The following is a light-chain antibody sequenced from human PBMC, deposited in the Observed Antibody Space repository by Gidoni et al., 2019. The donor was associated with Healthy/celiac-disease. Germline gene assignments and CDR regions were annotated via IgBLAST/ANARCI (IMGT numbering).Light chain of an antibody. V-gene: IGKV1-27*01. Sequence: DIQMTQSPSSLSASVGDRVTITFRASQVISNDLAWYQQKPGKVPKLLIYAASTLQSGVPSRFSGSGSGTDFTLTISSLQPEDVATYYCQKYNSAPLTFGGGTKVEIK. CDR1: QVISND. CDR2: AAS. CDR3: QKYNSAPLT. J-gene: IGKJ4*01.